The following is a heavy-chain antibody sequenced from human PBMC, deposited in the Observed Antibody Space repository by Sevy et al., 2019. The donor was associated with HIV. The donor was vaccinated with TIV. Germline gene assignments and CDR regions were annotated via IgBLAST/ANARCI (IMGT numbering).Heavy chain of an antibody. CDR1: GFIFTKYD. J-gene: IGHJ4*02. V-gene: IGHV3-23*01. CDR2: ISSSGSET. CDR3: VKGGCGDY. Sequence: GGSLRLSCAASGFIFTKYDMNWVRQIPGEGPEWVAGISSSGSETYYTDSVKGPFTISRDNSVNTLYLQMNSLRDEDTAVYFCVKGGCGDYWGQGTVVTVSS. D-gene: IGHD6-19*01.